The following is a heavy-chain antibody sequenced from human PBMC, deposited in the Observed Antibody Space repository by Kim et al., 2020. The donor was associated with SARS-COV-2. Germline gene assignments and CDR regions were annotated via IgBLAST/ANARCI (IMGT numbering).Heavy chain of an antibody. J-gene: IGHJ6*02. CDR2: IIPILGIA. V-gene: IGHV1-69*04. Sequence: SVKVSCKASGGTFSSYAISWVRQAPGQGLEWMGRIIPILGIANYAQKFQGRVTITADKSTSTAYMELSSLRSEDTAVYYCARESADHYYYYYGMDVWGQGTTVTVSS. D-gene: IGHD6-19*01. CDR3: ARESADHYYYYYGMDV. CDR1: GGTFSSYA.